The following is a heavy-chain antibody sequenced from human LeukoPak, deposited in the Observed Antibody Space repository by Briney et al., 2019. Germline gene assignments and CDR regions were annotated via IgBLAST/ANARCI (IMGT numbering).Heavy chain of an antibody. CDR3: ARERPDYGDYAGMDV. D-gene: IGHD4-17*01. V-gene: IGHV1-8*03. J-gene: IGHJ6*04. CDR2: MNPNSGNT. Sequence: ASVKVSCKASGYTFTSYDINWVRQATGQGLEWMGWMNPNSGNTGYAQKFQGRVTITRNTSISTAYMELSSLRSEDTAVYYCARERPDYGDYAGMDVWGKGTTVTVSS. CDR1: GYTFTSYD.